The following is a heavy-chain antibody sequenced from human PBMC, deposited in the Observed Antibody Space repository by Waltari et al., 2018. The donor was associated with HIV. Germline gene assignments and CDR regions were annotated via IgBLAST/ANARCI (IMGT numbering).Heavy chain of an antibody. D-gene: IGHD6-19*01. J-gene: IGHJ6*02. CDR2: IDRGGSP. CDR3: ARHFEYSTGWGSVYYGMDV. V-gene: IGHV4-34*01. Sequence: QVRLQQWGAGLLKPSETLSLTCAMYGGSFSGYYYWTWIRQPPGKGLEWSGEIDRGGSPNYRPSLKSRATISRDTSKNQFSLKLTSVTAADTAVYYCARHFEYSTGWGSVYYGMDVWGQGTTVFVSS. CDR1: GGSFSGYY.